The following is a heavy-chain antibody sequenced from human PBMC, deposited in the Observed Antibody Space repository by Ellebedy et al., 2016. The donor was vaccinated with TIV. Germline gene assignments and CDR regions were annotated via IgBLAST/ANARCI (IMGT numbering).Heavy chain of an antibody. CDR3: AREGRDGYNYRGLGAFDV. Sequence: GESLKISCAASGFTFSSYAMSWVRQAPGKGLEWVSAISGSGGSTYYADSVKGRFTITRDNSKNKLYLQMNSLRAEDTAVYYCAREGRDGYNYRGLGAFDVWGQGTMVTVSS. V-gene: IGHV3-23*01. J-gene: IGHJ3*01. D-gene: IGHD5-24*01. CDR1: GFTFSSYA. CDR2: ISGSGGST.